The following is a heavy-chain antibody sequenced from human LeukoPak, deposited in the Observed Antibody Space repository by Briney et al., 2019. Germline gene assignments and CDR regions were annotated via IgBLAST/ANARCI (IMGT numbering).Heavy chain of an antibody. CDR2: MNPNSGNT. J-gene: IGHJ5*02. CDR1: GYTFTCYY. Sequence: ASVKVSCKASGYTFTCYYMHWVRQAPGQGLEWMGWMNPNSGNTGYAQKFQGRVTMTRNTSISTAYMELSSLRSEDTAVYYCARGVTSPLYNWSDPWGQGTLVTVSS. CDR3: ARGVTSPLYNWSDP. V-gene: IGHV1-8*02. D-gene: IGHD2-21*02.